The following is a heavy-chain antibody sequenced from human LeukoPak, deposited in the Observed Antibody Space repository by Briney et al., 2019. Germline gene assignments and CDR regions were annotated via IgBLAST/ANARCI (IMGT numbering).Heavy chain of an antibody. V-gene: IGHV3-23*01. D-gene: IGHD6-6*01. Sequence: GGSLRLSCAASGFTFSSYAMGWVRQAPGKGLEWVSSIIGNGGNTYYADSVKGRFTISRDNFKNTLYLQMNSLRAEDTATYYCAKVEYDTSPRQALDYWGQGTLVTVSS. CDR2: IIGNGGNT. CDR1: GFTFSSYA. J-gene: IGHJ4*02. CDR3: AKVEYDTSPRQALDY.